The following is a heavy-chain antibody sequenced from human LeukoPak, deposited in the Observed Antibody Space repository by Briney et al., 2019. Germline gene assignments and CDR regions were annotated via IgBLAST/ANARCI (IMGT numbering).Heavy chain of an antibody. CDR3: ARFSSWYKDEYFQH. V-gene: IGHV1-69*06. CDR1: VGTFIIYA. Sequence: SVKVSCKASVGTFIIYAISWVRQAPGQGLEWMGRIIPIFGTANYAQKFQGRVTITADKSTSTAYMELSSLRSEDTAVYYCARFSSWYKDEYFQHWGQGTLVTVSS. J-gene: IGHJ1*01. CDR2: IIPIFGTA. D-gene: IGHD6-13*01.